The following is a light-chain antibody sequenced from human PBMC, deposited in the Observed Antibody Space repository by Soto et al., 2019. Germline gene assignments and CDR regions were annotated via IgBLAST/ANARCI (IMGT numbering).Light chain of an antibody. J-gene: IGKJ2*01. V-gene: IGKV1-5*03. CDR3: QQYKSYPYT. CDR1: QSISSW. CDR2: QAS. Sequence: DIQMTQSPSTLSASVGDRVTITCRASQSISSWLAWYQQKPGKAPKLLIYQASSLESGVPSRFSGSASGTDFTLTISSLQPDEFATYYCQQYKSYPYTFGQETKVEIK.